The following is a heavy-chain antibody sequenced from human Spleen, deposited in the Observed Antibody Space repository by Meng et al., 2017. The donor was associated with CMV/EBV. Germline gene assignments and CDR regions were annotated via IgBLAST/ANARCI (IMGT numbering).Heavy chain of an antibody. CDR1: GGSFSGYY. Sequence: QVQVPQWGAGLLKPSETLSLTCAVYGGSFSGYYWSWIRQPPGKGLEWIGEINHSGSTNYNPSLKSRVTISVDTSKNQFSLKLSSVTAADTAMYYCASSQWLRFRRPFDYWGQGTLVTVSS. D-gene: IGHD5-12*01. CDR3: ASSQWLRFRRPFDY. V-gene: IGHV4-34*01. CDR2: INHSGST. J-gene: IGHJ4*02.